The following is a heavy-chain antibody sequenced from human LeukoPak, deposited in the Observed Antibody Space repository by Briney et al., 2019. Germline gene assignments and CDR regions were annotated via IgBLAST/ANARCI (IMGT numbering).Heavy chain of an antibody. CDR3: ARTSSGWNGY. CDR2: MYLSGTT. CDR1: GDSINSLDL. V-gene: IGHV4-4*02. Sequence: PSGTLSLTCTVSGDSINSLDLWSWVRQPPGKGLEWIGEMYLSGTTHSNPSVKSRVTISIDKSKNQFSLKLSSVTAADTAVYYCARTSSGWNGYWGQGTLVTVSS. D-gene: IGHD6-19*01. J-gene: IGHJ4*02.